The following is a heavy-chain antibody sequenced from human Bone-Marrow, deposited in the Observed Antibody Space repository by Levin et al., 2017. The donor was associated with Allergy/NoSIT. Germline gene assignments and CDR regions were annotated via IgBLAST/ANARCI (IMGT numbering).Heavy chain of an antibody. D-gene: IGHD3-3*01. CDR1: GGTFRTYA. CDR3: ARVHFPDYDFWTGYLEPAQFDP. J-gene: IGHJ5*02. V-gene: IGHV1-69*13. CDR2: ISPKFGTA. Sequence: ASVKVSCKASGGTFRTYAINWVRQAPGQGLEWMGGISPKFGTANYAQRFQGRLTITADEYTSTAYMELSSLRSEDTAVYYCARVHFPDYDFWTGYLEPAQFDPWGQGTLVTVSS.